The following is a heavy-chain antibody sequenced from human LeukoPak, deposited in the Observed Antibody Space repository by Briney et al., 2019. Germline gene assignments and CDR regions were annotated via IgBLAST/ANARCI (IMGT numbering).Heavy chain of an antibody. Sequence: PGGSLRLSCAASGFTFSSYAMHWVRQAPGKGLEWVAVITYDGSNKYYADSVKGRFTISRDNSKNTLYLQMNSLRAEDTAVYYCARDLDRYSSGWYKYWGQGTLVTVSS. D-gene: IGHD6-19*01. CDR3: ARDLDRYSSGWYKY. V-gene: IGHV3-30-3*01. CDR2: ITYDGSNK. J-gene: IGHJ4*02. CDR1: GFTFSSYA.